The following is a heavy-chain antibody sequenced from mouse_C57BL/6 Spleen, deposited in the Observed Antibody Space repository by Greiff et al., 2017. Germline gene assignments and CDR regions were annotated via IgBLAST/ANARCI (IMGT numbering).Heavy chain of an antibody. V-gene: IGHV1-26*01. Sequence: EVQLQQSGPELVKPGASVKISCKASGYTFTDYYMNWVKQSHGKSLEWIGDINPNNGGTSYNQKFKGKATLTVDKSSSTAYMELRSLTSEDSAVYYCARGYGSSLVFDYWGQGTTLTVSS. CDR1: GYTFTDYY. CDR3: ARGYGSSLVFDY. J-gene: IGHJ2*01. D-gene: IGHD1-1*01. CDR2: INPNNGGT.